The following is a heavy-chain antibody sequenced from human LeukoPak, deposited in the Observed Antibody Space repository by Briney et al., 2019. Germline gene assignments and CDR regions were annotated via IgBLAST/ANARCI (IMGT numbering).Heavy chain of an antibody. J-gene: IGHJ3*02. CDR3: ARDGITMVRGVIIHSRSLDAFDI. V-gene: IGHV3-30-3*01. Sequence: PGGSLRLSCAASGFTFSSYAMHWVRQAPGKGLEWVAVISYDGSNKYYADSVKGRFTISRDNSKNTLYLQMNSLRAEDTAVYYCARDGITMVRGVIIHSRSLDAFDIWGQGTMVTVSS. D-gene: IGHD3-10*01. CDR2: ISYDGSNK. CDR1: GFTFSSYA.